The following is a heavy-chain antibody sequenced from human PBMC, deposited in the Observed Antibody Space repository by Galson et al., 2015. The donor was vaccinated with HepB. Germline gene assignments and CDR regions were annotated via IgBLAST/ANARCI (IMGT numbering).Heavy chain of an antibody. CDR1: GFTFSSYA. CDR2: ISGSGGST. Sequence: SLRLSCAASGFTFSSYAMSWVRQAPGKGLEWASAISGSGGSTYYADSVKGRFTISRDNSKNTLYLQMNSLRAEDTAVYYCAKDRLTGVGGSYPDAFDIRGRGTLVTVSS. CDR3: AKDRLTGVGGSYPDAFDI. V-gene: IGHV3-23*01. J-gene: IGHJ2*01. D-gene: IGHD1-26*01.